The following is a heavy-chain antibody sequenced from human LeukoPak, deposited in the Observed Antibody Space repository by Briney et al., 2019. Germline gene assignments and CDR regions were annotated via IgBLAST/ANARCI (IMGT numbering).Heavy chain of an antibody. CDR1: GGSISSYY. D-gene: IGHD5-18*01. Sequence: ETLSLTCTVSGGSISSYYWSWVRQAPGKGLEWVANIKQDGSEKYYVDSVKGRFTISRDNAKNSLYLQMNSLRAEDTAVYYCARDPGYSSNNYYYYYMDVWGKGTTVTVSS. J-gene: IGHJ6*03. CDR3: ARDPGYSSNNYYYYYMDV. CDR2: IKQDGSEK. V-gene: IGHV3-7*01.